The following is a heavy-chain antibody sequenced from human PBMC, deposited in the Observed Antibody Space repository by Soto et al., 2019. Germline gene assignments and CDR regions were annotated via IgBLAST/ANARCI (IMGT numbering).Heavy chain of an antibody. D-gene: IGHD3-10*01. Sequence: SETRSLTCGVYGGSFSGYYWRRIRKPPGKGLEWIGEINHSGSTNYNPSLKSRVTISVDTSKNQFSLKLSSVTAADTAVYYCARVSYYGSGSYFDYWGQGTLVTVSS. J-gene: IGHJ4*02. CDR1: GGSFSGYY. V-gene: IGHV4-34*01. CDR2: INHSGST. CDR3: ARVSYYGSGSYFDY.